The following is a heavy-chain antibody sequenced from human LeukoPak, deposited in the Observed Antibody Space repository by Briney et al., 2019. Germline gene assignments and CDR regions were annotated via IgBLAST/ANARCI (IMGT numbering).Heavy chain of an antibody. CDR2: IYSGGNT. D-gene: IGHD3-22*01. Sequence: GGSLRLSCAASGFTSSSYAMSWVRQAPGKGLEWVSFIYSGGNTYYADSVKGRFTISRDNSKNTVHLQMNSLRAEDTAMYYCARRAGDYSHPYDYWGQGTLVTVSS. CDR1: GFTSSSYA. V-gene: IGHV3-53*01. CDR3: ARRAGDYSHPYDY. J-gene: IGHJ4*02.